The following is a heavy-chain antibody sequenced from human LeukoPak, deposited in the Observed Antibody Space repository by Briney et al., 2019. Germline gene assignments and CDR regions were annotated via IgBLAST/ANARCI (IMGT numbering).Heavy chain of an antibody. J-gene: IGHJ4*02. V-gene: IGHV4-4*07. Sequence: SETLSLTCTVSGVSISSYYGTWLRQPAGKGLEWVGRIFSSGSTNYNGSLKSRVTMSIDTSTNQFSLRLISVTAAETVVYYCARLLGDYWGQGSLLTASS. CDR2: IFSSGST. D-gene: IGHD2-15*01. CDR3: ARLLGDY. CDR1: GVSISSYY.